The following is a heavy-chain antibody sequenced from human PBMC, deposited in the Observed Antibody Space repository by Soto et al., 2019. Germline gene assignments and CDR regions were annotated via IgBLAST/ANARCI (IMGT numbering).Heavy chain of an antibody. V-gene: IGHV3-66*01. J-gene: IGHJ4*02. Sequence: EVQLVESGGGLVQPGGSLRLSCAASGFTVSSNYMSWVRQAPGKGLEWVSVIYSGGDTYYADSVKGRFTISRDNSKNTLYLQMNSLRAEDTALYYCARGAPYSRSWYSDYWGQGPLVTVSS. D-gene: IGHD6-13*01. CDR1: GFTVSSNY. CDR2: IYSGGDT. CDR3: ARGAPYSRSWYSDY.